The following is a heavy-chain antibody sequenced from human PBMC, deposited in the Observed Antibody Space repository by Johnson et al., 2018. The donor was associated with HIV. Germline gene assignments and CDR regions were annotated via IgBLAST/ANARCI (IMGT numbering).Heavy chain of an antibody. CDR2: ISDDGSNI. D-gene: IGHD1-26*01. Sequence: VQPGRSLRLSCAASGFTFRSYAMHWVRQTPGKGLEWVALISDDGSNIYYADSVKGRFTISRDNSKNTLYLQMNSLRAEDTAVYYCAKDRVGATSPQAQNAFDIWGQGTMVTVSS. J-gene: IGHJ3*02. CDR3: AKDRVGATSPQAQNAFDI. CDR1: GFTFRSYA. V-gene: IGHV3-30-3*01.